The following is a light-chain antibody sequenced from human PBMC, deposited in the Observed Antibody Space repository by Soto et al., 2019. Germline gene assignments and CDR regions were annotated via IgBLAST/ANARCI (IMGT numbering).Light chain of an antibody. CDR2: EDD. CDR1: SGSIASNY. CDR3: QSYDSSGDVV. V-gene: IGLV6-57*02. Sequence: NFMLTQPHSVSASPGKTVTISCTGSSGSIASNYVQWYQQRPGSAPTTVIYEDDQRPSGVPDRFSGSIDSSSNSASLTISGLKSEDEADYYCQSYDSSGDVVLGGGTKVTVL. J-gene: IGLJ2*01.